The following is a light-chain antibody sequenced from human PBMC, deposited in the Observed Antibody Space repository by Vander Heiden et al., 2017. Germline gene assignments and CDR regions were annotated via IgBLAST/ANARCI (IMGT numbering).Light chain of an antibody. CDR1: QAISSY. Sequence: DIQFTQSPSFLSASVGDRVTITCRPSQAISSYLAWYQPNPGTAPKLLIYAASTLQSGVPSRFSGRGSGTEFTLTIRGLQPEDFATYYRQQLNSSLTFGPGTKVDIK. V-gene: IGKV1-9*01. CDR3: QQLNSSLT. J-gene: IGKJ3*01. CDR2: AAS.